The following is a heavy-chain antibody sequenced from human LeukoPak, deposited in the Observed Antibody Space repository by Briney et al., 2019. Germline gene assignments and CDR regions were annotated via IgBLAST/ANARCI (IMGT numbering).Heavy chain of an antibody. V-gene: IGHV3-72*01. J-gene: IGHJ4*02. CDR2: SRNKANSYTT. CDR3: GRGNLYDPDY. CDR1: GFTFSSYS. Sequence: GGSLRLSCAASGFTFSSYSMNWVRQAPGKGLEWVGRSRNKANSYTTEYAASVKGRFTISRDDSKNSLYLQMNSLSNEDTAVYYCGRGNLYDPDYWGQGTLVTVSS. D-gene: IGHD2-2*02.